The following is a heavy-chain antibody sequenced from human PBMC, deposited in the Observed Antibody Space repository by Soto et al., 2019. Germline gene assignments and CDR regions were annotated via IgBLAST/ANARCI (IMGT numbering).Heavy chain of an antibody. Sequence: GQSLKISCKGSGYGFTSYLICWVRRMPGKGVGWVGRIDPSDSYTNYSPSFQGHVTISADKSISTAYLQWSSMKASDTAMYYCAKEKRAVVVPAAVYYYYGMDVWGQGTTVTVS. D-gene: IGHD2-2*01. J-gene: IGHJ6*02. CDR2: IDPSDSYT. CDR1: GYGFTSYL. V-gene: IGHV5-10-1*01. CDR3: AKEKRAVVVPAAVYYYYGMDV.